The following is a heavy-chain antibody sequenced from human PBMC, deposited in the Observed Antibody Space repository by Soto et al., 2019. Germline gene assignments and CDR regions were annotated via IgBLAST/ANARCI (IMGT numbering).Heavy chain of an antibody. CDR1: GYTFTSYF. CDR3: ARGNYDILTGYYRHFDY. Sequence: ASVNVSCNASGYTFTSYFISWVRQAPGQGLEWMGWISAYNGNTNYAQKLQGRVTMTTDTSTSTAYMELRSLRSDDTAVYYCARGNYDILTGYYRHFDYWGQGTLVTVSS. CDR2: ISAYNGNT. J-gene: IGHJ4*02. D-gene: IGHD3-9*01. V-gene: IGHV1-18*01.